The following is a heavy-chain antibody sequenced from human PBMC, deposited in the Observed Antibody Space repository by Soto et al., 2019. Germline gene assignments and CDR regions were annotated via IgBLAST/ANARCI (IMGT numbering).Heavy chain of an antibody. CDR3: ARTYSGYDTYYYYYMDV. CDR2: ISSSSSYI. Sequence: EVQLVESGGGLVKPGGSLRLSCAASGLTFSSYSMNWVRQAPGKGLEWVSSISSSSSYIYYADSVKGRFTISRDNAKNSLYLQMNSLRAEDTAVYYCARTYSGYDTYYYYYMDVWGKRDHGHRLL. V-gene: IGHV3-21*01. J-gene: IGHJ6*03. CDR1: GLTFSSYS. D-gene: IGHD5-12*01.